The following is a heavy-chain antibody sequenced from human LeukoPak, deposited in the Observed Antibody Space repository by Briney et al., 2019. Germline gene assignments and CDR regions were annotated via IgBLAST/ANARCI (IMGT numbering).Heavy chain of an antibody. Sequence: ASVKVSCKVSGSTLSKISVDWVRQPPGKGLEWMGSFGHQDGETVFAQKFQGRFNMTVDTVTGTAYMEMINLISEDTAVYYCATGAIVYDFWGQGTLVTVSS. CDR1: GSTLSKIS. V-gene: IGHV1-24*01. D-gene: IGHD3-9*01. CDR3: ATGAIVYDF. CDR2: FGHQDGET. J-gene: IGHJ4*02.